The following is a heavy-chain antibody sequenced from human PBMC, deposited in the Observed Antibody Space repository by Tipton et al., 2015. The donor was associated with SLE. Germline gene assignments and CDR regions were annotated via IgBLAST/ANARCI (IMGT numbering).Heavy chain of an antibody. CDR3: ARVPAVYYYYMDV. CDR1: GGSISSTGYY. J-gene: IGHJ6*03. V-gene: IGHV4-39*07. Sequence: TLSLTCTVSGGSISSTGYYWGWIRQPPGKGLEWIGNIYYDGSTYFNPSLKSRVTISVDTSKNQFSLKLSSVTAADTAVYYCARVPAVYYYYMDVWGKGTTVTVSS. CDR2: IYYDGST. D-gene: IGHD2-2*01.